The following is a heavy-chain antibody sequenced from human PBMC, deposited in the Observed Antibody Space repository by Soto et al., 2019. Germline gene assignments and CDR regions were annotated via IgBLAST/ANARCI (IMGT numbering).Heavy chain of an antibody. CDR3: ARERDLRFLEWPIVY. Sequence: VGSLRLSCAASGFTFSSYAMHWVRQAPGKGLEWVAVISYDGSNKYYADSVKGRFTISRDNSKNTLYLQMNSLRAEDTAVYYCARERDLRFLEWPIVYWGQGTLVTVSS. V-gene: IGHV3-30-3*01. CDR2: ISYDGSNK. D-gene: IGHD3-3*01. J-gene: IGHJ4*02. CDR1: GFTFSSYA.